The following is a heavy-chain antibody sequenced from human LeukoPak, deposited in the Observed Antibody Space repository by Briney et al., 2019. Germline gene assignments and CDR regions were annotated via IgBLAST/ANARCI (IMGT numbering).Heavy chain of an antibody. CDR2: INPNSGGT. Sequence: WASVKVSCKASGYTFTGYYLHWVRQAPGQGLEWMGWINPNSGGTNYAQKFQGRVTLTRDTSISTAYMELSRLRSDDTAVYFCARGASRSFDYWGQGTLVTVSS. CDR1: GYTFTGYY. CDR3: ARGASRSFDY. J-gene: IGHJ4*02. V-gene: IGHV1-2*02.